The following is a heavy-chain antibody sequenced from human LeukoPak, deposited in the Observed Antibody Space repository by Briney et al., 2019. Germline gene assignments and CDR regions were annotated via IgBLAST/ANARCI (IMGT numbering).Heavy chain of an antibody. J-gene: IGHJ4*02. V-gene: IGHV3-21*01. D-gene: IGHD1-26*01. CDR1: GFTFSSYS. CDR3: ESDFGGTGGFDY. Sequence: GGSLRLSCAASGFTFSSYSMNWVRQAPGKGLEWVASISSSSSYIYYADSVKGRFTISRDKAKNSLYLQMNSLRAEDTAVYYCESDFGGTGGFDYWGQGTLVSVSS. CDR2: ISSSSSYI.